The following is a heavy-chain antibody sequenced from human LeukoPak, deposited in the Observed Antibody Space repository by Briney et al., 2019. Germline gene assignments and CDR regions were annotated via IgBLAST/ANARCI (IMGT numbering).Heavy chain of an antibody. Sequence: SETLSLTCTVSGGPITTYYLSWIRQSAGMGLEWIGRISGSGVITYSPSLKSRVILSLDTSNNHFSLKLISLTAADTAVYFCARQSSLGGVIDWFDPWGQGTLVTVSS. V-gene: IGHV4-4*07. CDR3: ARQSSLGGVIDWFDP. J-gene: IGHJ5*02. CDR2: ISGSGVI. CDR1: GGPITTYY. D-gene: IGHD3-16*01.